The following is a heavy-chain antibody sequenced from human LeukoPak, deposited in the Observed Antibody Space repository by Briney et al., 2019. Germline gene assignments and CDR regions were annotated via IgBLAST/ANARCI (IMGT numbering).Heavy chain of an antibody. J-gene: IGHJ4*02. CDR2: IRYDGSNK. D-gene: IGHD3-10*01. CDR1: GFTFSSYG. Sequence: GGSLRLSCAASGFTFSSYGMHWVRQAPGKGLEWVAFIRYDGSNKYYADSVKGRFTISRDNSKNTLYLQMNSLRAEDTAVYYCAKDYYDGSGSPITNYFDYWGQGTLVTVSS. V-gene: IGHV3-30*02. CDR3: AKDYYDGSGSPITNYFDY.